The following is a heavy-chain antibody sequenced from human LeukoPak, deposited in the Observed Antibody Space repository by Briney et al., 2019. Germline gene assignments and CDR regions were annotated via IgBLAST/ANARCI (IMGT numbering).Heavy chain of an antibody. J-gene: IGHJ3*02. D-gene: IGHD4-17*01. V-gene: IGHV3-21*01. CDR2: ITSNSTYI. CDR1: RFPYSSYT. CDR3: ARCVDYGDYEVI. Sequence: GGSLRLSCAASRFPYSSYTMSWVRQAPGKGLEWVAYITSNSTYISYADSVKGRFTISRDNAKNSLYLQMNSLRAEDTAVYFCARCVDYGDYEVIWGQGTMVTVSS.